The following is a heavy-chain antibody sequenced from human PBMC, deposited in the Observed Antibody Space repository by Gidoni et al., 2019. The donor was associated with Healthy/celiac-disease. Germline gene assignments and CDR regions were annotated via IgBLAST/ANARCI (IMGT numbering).Heavy chain of an antibody. Sequence: EVPLVEYGGGLVQPGGSLSLSCAASGLTFSSYSMDWVRQAPGKGLEWVSYIRSSSSTIYYADSVKGRFTISRDNAKNSLYLQMNSLRAEDTAVYYCARDPVKYYYDSSAGAFDIWGQVTMVTVSS. CDR2: IRSSSSTI. CDR3: ARDPVKYYYDSSAGAFDI. J-gene: IGHJ3*02. CDR1: GLTFSSYS. D-gene: IGHD3-22*01. V-gene: IGHV3-48*01.